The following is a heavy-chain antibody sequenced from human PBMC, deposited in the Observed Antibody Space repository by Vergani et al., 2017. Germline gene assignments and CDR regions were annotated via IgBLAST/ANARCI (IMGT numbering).Heavy chain of an antibody. V-gene: IGHV3-23*01. CDR1: GFTFSSYA. D-gene: IGHD2-2*01. CDR2: ISGSGGST. Sequence: EVQLLESGGGLVQPGGSLRLSCAASGFTFSSYAMSWVRQAPGKGLEWVSAISGSGGSTYYADSVKGRFTISRDNSKNTLYLQMNSLRAEDTAVYYCAKVHLNYGSSTSCPLGYWGQGTLVTVSS. CDR3: AKVHLNYGSSTSCPLGY. J-gene: IGHJ4*02.